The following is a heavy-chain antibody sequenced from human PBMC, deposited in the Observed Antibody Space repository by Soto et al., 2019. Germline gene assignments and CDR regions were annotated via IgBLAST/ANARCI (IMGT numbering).Heavy chain of an antibody. J-gene: IGHJ6*02. Sequence: SETLSLTCTVSGVSVRSNSYSWGWVRQSPGKGLEWIGTIYSSENTYYNPSLLSRDTISVDTSKNEFSLRLSSVTAADTAVYYCARLNGYCVSTNCHGYYGMDVWGQGTTVS. V-gene: IGHV4-39*01. CDR1: GVSVRSNSYS. CDR2: IYSSENT. CDR3: ARLNGYCVSTNCHGYYGMDV. D-gene: IGHD2-2*03.